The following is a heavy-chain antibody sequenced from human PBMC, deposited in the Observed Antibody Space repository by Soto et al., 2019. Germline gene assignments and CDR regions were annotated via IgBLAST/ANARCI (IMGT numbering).Heavy chain of an antibody. CDR1: GFTFSYYS. D-gene: IGHD3-10*01. J-gene: IGHJ4*02. V-gene: IGHV3-48*02. CDR2: ISSSTT. Sequence: GGSLRLSCAASGFTFSYYSMNWVRQAPGKGLEWLSYISSSTTLYADSVKGRLTISRDNAKDSLYLQMNSLRDEDTAVYYCARGGLLWFGELFQTAPYFDYWGQGTLVTVSS. CDR3: ARGGLLWFGELFQTAPYFDY.